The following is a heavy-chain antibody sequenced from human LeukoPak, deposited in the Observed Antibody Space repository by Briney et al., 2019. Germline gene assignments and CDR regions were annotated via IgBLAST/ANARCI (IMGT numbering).Heavy chain of an antibody. CDR3: ARDPNTGSPDYFDY. Sequence: SGGSLRLSCATSGFTFNNYPMHWVHQAPGKGLEWVAVIGYDGRFKFHSDSVKGRFTISRDDSKNTLYLQMNSLRPEDTALYYCARDPNTGSPDYFDYWGQGTLVTVST. CDR1: GFTFNNYP. V-gene: IGHV3-30*04. D-gene: IGHD3-10*01. J-gene: IGHJ4*02. CDR2: IGYDGRFK.